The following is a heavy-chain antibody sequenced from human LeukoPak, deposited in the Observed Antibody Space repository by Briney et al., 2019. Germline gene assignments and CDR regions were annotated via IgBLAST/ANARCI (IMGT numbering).Heavy chain of an antibody. CDR1: GGSTSSYY. Sequence: SETLSLTCTVSGGSTSSYYWSWIRQPPGKGLEWIGYIYYSGSTNYNPSLKSRVTISVDTSKNQFSLKLSSVTAADTAVYYCARVTYCSSTSCGFDPWGQGTLVTVSS. D-gene: IGHD2-2*01. CDR3: ARVTYCSSTSCGFDP. J-gene: IGHJ5*02. V-gene: IGHV4-59*01. CDR2: IYYSGST.